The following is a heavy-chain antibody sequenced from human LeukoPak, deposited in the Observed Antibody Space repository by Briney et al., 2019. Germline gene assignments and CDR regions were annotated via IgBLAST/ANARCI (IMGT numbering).Heavy chain of an antibody. CDR1: GFTFTSFS. J-gene: IGHJ4*02. CDR2: INTVATYI. D-gene: IGHD3-22*01. CDR3: ARLRRNGDSGGFYYYYDY. V-gene: IGHV3-21*01. Sequence: GGSLRLSCAPSGFTFTSFSFNWVRHAPGKGLEWVSSINTVATYIYYADSVRGRFTISRDNAKNSVYLQMDSLRAEDTGVYYCARLRRNGDSGGFYYYYDYCGQGTLVTVSS.